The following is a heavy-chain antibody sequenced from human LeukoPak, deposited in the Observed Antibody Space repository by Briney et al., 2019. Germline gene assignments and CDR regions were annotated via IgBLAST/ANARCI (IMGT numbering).Heavy chain of an antibody. CDR3: ARVSIFGVVNPFDY. J-gene: IGHJ4*02. V-gene: IGHV3-74*01. CDR2: INTDGSST. D-gene: IGHD3-3*01. Sequence: GGSLRLSCAASGFTFSSYWMHWVRQAPGKGLVWVSRINTDGSSTSYADSVKGRFTISRDNAKNTLYLQMNSLRAEDTAVYYCARVSIFGVVNPFDYWGQGTLVTVSS. CDR1: GFTFSSYW.